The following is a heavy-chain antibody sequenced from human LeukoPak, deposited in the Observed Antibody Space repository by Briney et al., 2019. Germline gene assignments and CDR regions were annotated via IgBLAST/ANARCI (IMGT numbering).Heavy chain of an antibody. CDR1: GFTSSSYS. J-gene: IGHJ3*02. CDR3: ARERAYYYDSSGYCADAFDI. Sequence: GGSLRLSCAASGFTSSSYSMNWVRQAPGKGLEWVSSISSSSSYIYYADSVKGRFTISRDNAKNSLYLQMNSLRAEDTAVYYCARERAYYYDSSGYCADAFDIWGQGTMVTVSS. CDR2: ISSSSSYI. V-gene: IGHV3-21*01. D-gene: IGHD3-22*01.